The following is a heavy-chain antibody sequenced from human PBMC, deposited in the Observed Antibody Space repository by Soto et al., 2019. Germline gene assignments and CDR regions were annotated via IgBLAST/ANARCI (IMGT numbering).Heavy chain of an antibody. Sequence: GGSLRLSCAASGFTFSSYWMSWVRQAPGKGLEWVANIKQDGSEKYYVDSVKGRFTISRDNAKNSLYLQMNSLRAEDTAVYYCARGKTSPLFTIFGVSGAFDIWGQGTMVTVSS. V-gene: IGHV3-7*01. D-gene: IGHD3-3*01. CDR2: IKQDGSEK. J-gene: IGHJ3*02. CDR3: ARGKTSPLFTIFGVSGAFDI. CDR1: GFTFSSYW.